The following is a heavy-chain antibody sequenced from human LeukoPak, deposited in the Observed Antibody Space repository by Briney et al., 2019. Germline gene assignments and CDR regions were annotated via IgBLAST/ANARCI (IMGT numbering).Heavy chain of an antibody. CDR2: IDTNTGSP. CDR1: GYTFISCA. CDR3: ARLGRKWDGFDY. D-gene: IGHD1-26*01. J-gene: IGHJ4*02. V-gene: IGHV7-4-1*02. Sequence: ASVKVSCKASGYTFISCAINWVRQAPGQGLEYMGWIDTNTGSPTFAQGFTGRYVFSLDTSVSTAYLQISSLKAEDTAVYYCARLGRKWDGFDYWGQGTLVTVSS.